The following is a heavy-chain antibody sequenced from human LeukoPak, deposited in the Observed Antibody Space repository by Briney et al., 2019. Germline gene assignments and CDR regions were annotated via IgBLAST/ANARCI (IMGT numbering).Heavy chain of an antibody. D-gene: IGHD3/OR15-3a*01. CDR3: ARALDPLFDY. Sequence: GGSLRLSCAASGFIVSSSYVGWVRQAPGKGLEWVSYIYSGGRTFYADSVKGRFTTARDSSKNTLDFQMTSLRAEDTAVYYCARALDPLFDYWGQGTLVTVSS. J-gene: IGHJ4*02. V-gene: IGHV3-53*01. CDR2: IYSGGRT. CDR1: GFIVSSSY.